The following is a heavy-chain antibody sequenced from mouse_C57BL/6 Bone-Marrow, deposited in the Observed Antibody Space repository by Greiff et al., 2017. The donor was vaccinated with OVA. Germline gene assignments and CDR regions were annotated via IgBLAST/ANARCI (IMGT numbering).Heavy chain of an antibody. D-gene: IGHD2-5*01. V-gene: IGHV1-69*01. CDR3: AREYYSNYDWYFDV. J-gene: IGHJ1*03. CDR1: CYTFTSYW. CDR2: IDPSDSYT. Sequence: VQLQQSGAELVMPGASVKLSCKASCYTFTSYWMHWVKQRPGQGLEWIGEIDPSDSYTNYNQKFKGKSTLTVDKSSSTAYMQLSSLTSEDSAVYYCAREYYSNYDWYFDVWGTGTTVTVSS.